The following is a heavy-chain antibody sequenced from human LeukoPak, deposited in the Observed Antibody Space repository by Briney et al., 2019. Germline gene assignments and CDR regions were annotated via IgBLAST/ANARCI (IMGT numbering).Heavy chain of an antibody. J-gene: IGHJ6*03. Sequence: ASVKVSCKASGGTFSSYAISWVRQAPGQGLEWMGGIIPIFGTANYAQKFQGRVTITTDESTSTAYMELSSLRSEDTAVYYCARRKRVVPAAHTYYYYYMDVWGKGTTVTVSS. D-gene: IGHD2-2*01. CDR2: IIPIFGTA. CDR3: ARRKRVVPAAHTYYYYYMDV. CDR1: GGTFSSYA. V-gene: IGHV1-69*05.